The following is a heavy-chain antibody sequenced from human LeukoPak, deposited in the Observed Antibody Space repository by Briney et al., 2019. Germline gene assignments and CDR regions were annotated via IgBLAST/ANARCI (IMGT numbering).Heavy chain of an antibody. Sequence: SETLSLTCAVYGGSFSGYYLSWIRQPPGKGLEWIGEINHSGSTNYNPSLKSRVTISVDTSKNQFSLKLSSVTAADTAVYYCARDDLINYYEAPMDVWGKGTTVTVSS. CDR1: GGSFSGYY. D-gene: IGHD3-22*01. V-gene: IGHV4-34*01. J-gene: IGHJ6*03. CDR2: INHSGST. CDR3: ARDDLINYYEAPMDV.